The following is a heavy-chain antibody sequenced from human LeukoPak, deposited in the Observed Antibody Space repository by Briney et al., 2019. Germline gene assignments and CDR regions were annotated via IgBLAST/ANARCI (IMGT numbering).Heavy chain of an antibody. Sequence: GGSLRLSCAAPGFTFSINGMSWIRPAPGKGVGWLSTISGSGNDLYYADSVKGRFTISRDNARNSLYLQMNSLRAEDTAVYYCAKDIVAAGLFFDYWGLGTLVTVSS. J-gene: IGHJ4*02. D-gene: IGHD6-13*01. V-gene: IGHV3-21*04. CDR3: AKDIVAAGLFFDY. CDR2: ISGSGNDL. CDR1: GFTFSING.